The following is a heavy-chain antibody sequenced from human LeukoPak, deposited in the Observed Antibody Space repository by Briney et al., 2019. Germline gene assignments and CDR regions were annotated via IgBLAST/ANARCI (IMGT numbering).Heavy chain of an antibody. CDR1: GGSSRSGDYF. Sequence: PSQTLSLTCAVSGGSSRSGDYFWSWIRRPRGKGLEWIVHIHYSGNTYYNPSLKSRVSISVDTSKNQFSLKLSSVTAADTAVYYCARENNDYGGKKAFDYWGQGTLVTVSS. CDR2: IHYSGNT. J-gene: IGHJ4*02. V-gene: IGHV4-30-4*01. CDR3: ARENNDYGGKKAFDY. D-gene: IGHD4-23*01.